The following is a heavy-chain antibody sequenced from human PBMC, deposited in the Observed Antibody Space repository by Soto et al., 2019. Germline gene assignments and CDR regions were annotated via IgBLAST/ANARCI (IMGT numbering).Heavy chain of an antibody. V-gene: IGHV4-39*01. CDR3: ARTVTYYDSSGYYPWGFDI. CDR1: GGSISSSSYY. Sequence: QLQLQESGPGLVKPSETLSLTCTVSGGSISSSSYYWGWIRQPPGKGLEWIGSIYYSGSTYYNPSLKSRVTISVDTSKNQFSLKLSSVTAADTAVYYCARTVTYYDSSGYYPWGFDIWGQGTMVTVSS. CDR2: IYYSGST. D-gene: IGHD3-22*01. J-gene: IGHJ3*02.